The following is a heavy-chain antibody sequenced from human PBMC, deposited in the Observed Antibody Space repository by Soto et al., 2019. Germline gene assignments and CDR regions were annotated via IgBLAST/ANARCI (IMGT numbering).Heavy chain of an antibody. CDR3: ASSSLGGMDV. J-gene: IGHJ6*02. Sequence: QVQLQESGPGLVKPSQTLSLTCSVSGGSISSGYYYWSWIRQPPGKGLEWIGNIYYSGNTYYNPSLKSRLIISIDTSKNHFSLKVGSVTAADTAVYYCASSSLGGMDVWGQGTTVTVSS. CDR1: GGSISSGYYY. CDR2: IYYSGNT. V-gene: IGHV4-30-4*01.